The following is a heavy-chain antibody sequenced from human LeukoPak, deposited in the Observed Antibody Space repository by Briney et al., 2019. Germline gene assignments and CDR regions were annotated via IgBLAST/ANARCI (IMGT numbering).Heavy chain of an antibody. D-gene: IGHD3-10*01. CDR1: GFTFSSYW. J-gene: IGHJ5*02. CDR3: ARDLDGSGNYHWFDP. V-gene: IGHV3-74*01. Sequence: PGGSLRLSCAASGFTFSSYWMHWIRQAPGQGLVWVSRINSDGSSTNYADSVKGRFTISRDNAKNTLHLQMNSLRAVDTAVYYCARDLDGSGNYHWFDPWGQGTLVTVSS. CDR2: INSDGSST.